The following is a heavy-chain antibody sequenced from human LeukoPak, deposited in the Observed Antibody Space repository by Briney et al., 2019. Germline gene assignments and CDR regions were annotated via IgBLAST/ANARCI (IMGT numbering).Heavy chain of an antibody. D-gene: IGHD3-3*02. J-gene: IGHJ4*02. CDR1: GFSFSSYA. CDR2: ISGSGGST. Sequence: GGSLRLSCAASGFSFSSYAMSWVRQAPGKGLEWVSRISGSGGSTYYADSVRGRFTISRDISKNTLYLQMNSLRAEDTAVYYCAKVSHFWSGDFDYWGQGTLVTVSS. V-gene: IGHV3-23*01. CDR3: AKVSHFWSGDFDY.